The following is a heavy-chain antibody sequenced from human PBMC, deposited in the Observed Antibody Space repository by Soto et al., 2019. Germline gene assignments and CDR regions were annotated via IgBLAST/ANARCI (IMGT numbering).Heavy chain of an antibody. Sequence: GGSLRLSCAASASIFSGYGMHWVRQAPGKGLEWVAVIRYDGSNKYYADSVKGRFTISRDNSKNTLYLQMNSLRAEDTAVYYCARLGYCSGGSCYEDYWGQGTLVTVSS. CDR1: ASIFSGYG. D-gene: IGHD2-15*01. CDR2: IRYDGSNK. J-gene: IGHJ4*02. CDR3: ARLGYCSGGSCYEDY. V-gene: IGHV3-33*01.